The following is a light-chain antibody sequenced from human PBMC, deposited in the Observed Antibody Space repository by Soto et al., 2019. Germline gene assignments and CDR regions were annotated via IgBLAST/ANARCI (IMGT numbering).Light chain of an antibody. CDR2: WAS. CDR1: QSVLYSSNNKNY. J-gene: IGKJ5*01. Sequence: DIVMTQSPDSLAVSLGARATINCKSSQSVLYSSNNKNYIAWYQQKPGQPPKLLIYWASTRGSGVPDRLSGSGSGTDFPLTISSLQAEDVAVYYCQQYYITPRTFGQGTRLEIK. V-gene: IGKV4-1*01. CDR3: QQYYITPRT.